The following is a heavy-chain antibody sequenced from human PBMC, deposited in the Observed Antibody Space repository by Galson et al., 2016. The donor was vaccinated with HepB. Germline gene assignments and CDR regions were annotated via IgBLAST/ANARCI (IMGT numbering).Heavy chain of an antibody. V-gene: IGHV1-69*02. CDR1: GGTFSSLS. D-gene: IGHD2-2*01. CDR2: ISPMLSMA. CDR3: TTWIPAAHGWFDT. J-gene: IGHJ5*02. Sequence: SVKVSCKASGGTFSSLSFIWVRQAPGQGPEWMGRISPMLSMADYTQSLQDRVTITADKSTSTTYMELSNLRSEDTAVYYCTTWIPAAHGWFDTWGRGTRVTVSS.